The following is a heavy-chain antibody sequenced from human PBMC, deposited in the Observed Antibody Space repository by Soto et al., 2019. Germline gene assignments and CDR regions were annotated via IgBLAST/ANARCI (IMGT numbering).Heavy chain of an antibody. CDR2: IKVDGSEK. J-gene: IGHJ4*02. V-gene: IGHV3-7*01. Sequence: EVQLVESGGGLVQPGGSLRLSCAASGFTFSSYWMSWVRQAPGKGLEWLANIKVDGSEKYYVDSVKGRFTISRDNAKNSLYIQMISLRVEDTAVYYCARDIVATIGGFDYWGLGALVIVSS. CDR1: GFTFSSYW. CDR3: ARDIVATIGGFDY. D-gene: IGHD5-12*01.